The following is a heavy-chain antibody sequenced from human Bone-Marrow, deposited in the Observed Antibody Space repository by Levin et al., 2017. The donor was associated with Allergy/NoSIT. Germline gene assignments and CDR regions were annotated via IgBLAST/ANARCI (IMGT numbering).Heavy chain of an antibody. CDR1: GLTFSSWG. CDR3: TISPGYSSGWYDY. V-gene: IGHV3-30*03. Sequence: PGGSLRLSCAASGLTFSSWGMHWVRRAPGKALEWLAGISPDGKNTYYTDSMEGRFTISRDNSKNTLYLEMSSLRAEDTAIYYCTISPGYSSGWYDYWGQGTLVTVSS. J-gene: IGHJ4*02. CDR2: ISPDGKNT. D-gene: IGHD6-19*01.